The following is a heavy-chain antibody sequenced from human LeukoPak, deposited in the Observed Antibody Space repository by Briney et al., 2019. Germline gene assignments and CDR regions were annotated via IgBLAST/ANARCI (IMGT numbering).Heavy chain of an antibody. CDR1: GFTFSDHA. CDR2: INGNGGGS. J-gene: IGHJ4*02. CDR3: TTLELLPHKPFDY. V-gene: IGHV3-23*01. D-gene: IGHD3-3*01. Sequence: TGGSLRLSCAASGFTFSDHAMSWVRQAPAKGLEWVSSINGNGGGSYYIDSVKGRFTVSRDNSENALYLQMSSLKTEDTGVYFCTTLELLPHKPFDYWGQGTLVTVSS.